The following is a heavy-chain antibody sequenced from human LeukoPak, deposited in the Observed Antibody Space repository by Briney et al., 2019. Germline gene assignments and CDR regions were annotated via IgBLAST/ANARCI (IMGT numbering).Heavy chain of an antibody. J-gene: IGHJ3*02. V-gene: IGHV4-59*01. Sequence: PSETLSLTCIVSGGPISSYYWSWIPQPPGKGLEWIGYIYYTGSTNYNPSLKSRVTISVDTSKNQSSLKLTSLTAADTAVYYCASAPRRTFETSGPGTMVTVSS. CDR1: GGPISSYY. CDR2: IYYTGST. CDR3: ASAPRRTFET.